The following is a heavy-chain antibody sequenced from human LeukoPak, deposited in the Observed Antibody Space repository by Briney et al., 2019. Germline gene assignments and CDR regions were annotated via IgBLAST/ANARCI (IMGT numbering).Heavy chain of an antibody. J-gene: IGHJ4*02. D-gene: IGHD1-26*01. CDR1: GGSISSSSYY. Sequence: SETLSLTCTVSGGSISSSSYYWGWIRQPPGKGLEWIGSIYYSGSTYYNPSLKSRVTISVDTSKNQFSLKLSSVTAADTAVYYCARRYSGGYFWGQGTLVTASS. V-gene: IGHV4-39*01. CDR3: ARRYSGGYF. CDR2: IYYSGST.